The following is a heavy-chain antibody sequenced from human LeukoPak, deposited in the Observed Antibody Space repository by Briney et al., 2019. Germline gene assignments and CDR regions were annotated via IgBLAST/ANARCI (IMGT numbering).Heavy chain of an antibody. J-gene: IGHJ4*02. CDR3: ARGGYYAGYQFDY. D-gene: IGHD3-22*01. Sequence: GGSLRLSCAASGFTFSDYYMSWIRQTPGKGLEWVSYISSGSSCTNYADSVKGRFTISRDNAKNSLYLQMNSLRAEDTAVYCCARGGYYAGYQFDYWGQGTLVTVSS. CDR1: GFTFSDYY. V-gene: IGHV3-11*06. CDR2: ISSGSSCT.